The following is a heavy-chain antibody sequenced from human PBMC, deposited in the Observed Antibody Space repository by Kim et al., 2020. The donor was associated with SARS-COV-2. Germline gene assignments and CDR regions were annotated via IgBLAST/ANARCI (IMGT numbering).Heavy chain of an antibody. CDR2: INTNTGNP. V-gene: IGHV7-4-1*02. D-gene: IGHD6-13*01. CDR1: GYTFTSYA. J-gene: IGHJ4*02. Sequence: ASVKVSCKASGYTFTSYAMNWVRQAPGQGLEWMGWINTNTGNPTYAQGFTGRFVFSLDTSVSTAYLQISSLKAEDTAVYYCARDQREQQLALVLTPDYWGQGTLVTVSS. CDR3: ARDQREQQLALVLTPDY.